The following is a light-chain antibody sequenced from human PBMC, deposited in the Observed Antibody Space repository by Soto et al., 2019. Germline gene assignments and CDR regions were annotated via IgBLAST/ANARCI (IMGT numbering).Light chain of an antibody. CDR2: DAS. CDR3: QQRSNWPIT. Sequence: EIVLKQSPATLSLSRGERASLSCRASQSVSSYLAWYQQKPGQAPRLLIYDASNRATGIPARFSGSGSGTDFTLTISSLEPEDFAVYYCQQRSNWPITFGQGTRLEI. V-gene: IGKV3-11*01. CDR1: QSVSSY. J-gene: IGKJ5*01.